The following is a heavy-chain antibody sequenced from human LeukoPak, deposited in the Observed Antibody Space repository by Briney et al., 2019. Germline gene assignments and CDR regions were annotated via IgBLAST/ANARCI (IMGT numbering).Heavy chain of an antibody. CDR1: GFTFSSYG. CDR3: ARSYYDSSGYYSAFDI. D-gene: IGHD3-22*01. J-gene: IGHJ3*02. V-gene: IGHV3-33*01. CDR2: IWYDGSNK. Sequence: GGSLRLSCAASGFTFSSYGMHWVRQAPGEGLEWVAVIWYDGSNKYYADSVKGRFTISRDNSKNTLYLQMNSLRAEDTAVYYCARSYYDSSGYYSAFDIWGQGTMVTVSS.